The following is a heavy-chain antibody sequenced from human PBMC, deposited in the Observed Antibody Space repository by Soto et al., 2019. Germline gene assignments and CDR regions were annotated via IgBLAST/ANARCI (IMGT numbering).Heavy chain of an antibody. Sequence: ASVKVSCKASGYTFTSYAMHWVRQAPGQRLEWMGWINAGNGNTKYSQKFQGRVTITRDTSASTAYMELSSLRSEDTAVYYCARLPTIFGVVIELFDYWGQGTLVTVSS. CDR1: GYTFTSYA. CDR3: ARLPTIFGVVIELFDY. CDR2: INAGNGNT. V-gene: IGHV1-3*01. D-gene: IGHD3-3*01. J-gene: IGHJ4*02.